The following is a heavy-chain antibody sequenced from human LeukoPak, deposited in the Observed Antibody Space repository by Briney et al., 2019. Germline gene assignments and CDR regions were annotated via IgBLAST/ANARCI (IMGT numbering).Heavy chain of an antibody. CDR2: IRYDGINE. Sequence: GGSLRLSCAASGFTFTTSSMHWVRQAPGKGLEWVAFIRYDGINEYYADSVKGRFTISRHNSKNTLYLQMNSLRAEDTAVYYCAKDGGIVGAAIKLGRLYYYYMDVWGKGTTVTVSS. D-gene: IGHD1-26*01. V-gene: IGHV3-30*02. CDR3: AKDGGIVGAAIKLGRLYYYYMDV. CDR1: GFTFTTSS. J-gene: IGHJ6*03.